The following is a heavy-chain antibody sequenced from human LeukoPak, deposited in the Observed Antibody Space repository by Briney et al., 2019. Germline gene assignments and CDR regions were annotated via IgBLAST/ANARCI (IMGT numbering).Heavy chain of an antibody. D-gene: IGHD3-22*01. V-gene: IGHV3-23*01. CDR1: GFTFSSYA. J-gene: IGHJ5*02. Sequence: GGSVRLSCAASGFTFSSYAMSWVRQAPGKGLEWVSAISGSGGRTYYADSVKGRFTISRDKSKNTLYLQMNSLRAEDTAVYYCAKSVTYYYDDIATWGQGTLVTVSS. CDR2: ISGSGGRT. CDR3: AKSVTYYYDDIAT.